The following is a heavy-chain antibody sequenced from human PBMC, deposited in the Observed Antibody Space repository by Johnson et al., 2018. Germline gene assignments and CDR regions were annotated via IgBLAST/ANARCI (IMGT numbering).Heavy chain of an antibody. J-gene: IGHJ5*02. V-gene: IGHV3-30*18. CDR2: ISYDGSNK. CDR1: GFTFSSYG. D-gene: IGHD3-3*01. Sequence: QVQLVQSGGGVVQPGRSLRLSCAASGFTFSSYGMHWVRQAPGKGLEWVAVISYDGSNKYYADSVKGRFTISRDNSKNTLYLQMNSLRAGATAVDYCAKESGPEYDVWSGYPDNWFDPWGQGTLVTVSS. CDR3: AKESGPEYDVWSGYPDNWFDP.